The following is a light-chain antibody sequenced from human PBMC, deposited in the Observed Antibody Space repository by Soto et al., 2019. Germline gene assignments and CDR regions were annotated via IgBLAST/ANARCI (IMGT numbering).Light chain of an antibody. CDR2: DVS. Sequence: EIVLTQSPGTLSLSPGERATLSCRSSQSVSSSYLAWYQQKPGQAPRLLIYDVSSRATRIPDRFSGSGSGKDFALTISRLEPEDCAVYYCQQYGSSPTFGQGTKVEIK. J-gene: IGKJ1*01. CDR3: QQYGSSPT. CDR1: QSVSSSY. V-gene: IGKV3-20*01.